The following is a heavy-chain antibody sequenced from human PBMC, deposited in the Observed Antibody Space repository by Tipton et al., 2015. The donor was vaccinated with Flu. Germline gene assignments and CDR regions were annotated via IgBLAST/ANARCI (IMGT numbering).Heavy chain of an antibody. CDR2: INYDGSTI. V-gene: IGHV3-7*01. Sequence: SLRLSCAASGFTFSSYEMNWVRQAPGKGLEWVANINYDGSTIYYRDSVKGRFTISRDNAKNSVFLQMNNLRDEDSAIYYCTRRLVEDWGQGTQVTVSS. J-gene: IGHJ4*02. CDR1: GFTFSSYE. CDR3: TRRLVED.